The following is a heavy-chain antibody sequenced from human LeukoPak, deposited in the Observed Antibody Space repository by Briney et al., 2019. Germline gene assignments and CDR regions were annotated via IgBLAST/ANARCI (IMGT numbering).Heavy chain of an antibody. D-gene: IGHD2-15*01. CDR1: GFTFSSFA. J-gene: IGHJ3*02. CDR3: ARHLRYCDSGNCFLRDASDI. Sequence: GGSLRLSCEASGFTFSSFAMTWVRQAPGKGLEWVSGISGSGGGTYYADSVKGRFTISRDNSKNTLYLQMSSLRAEDTAVYYCARHLRYCDSGNCFLRDASDIWGQGPMVTVSS. CDR2: ISGSGGGT. V-gene: IGHV3-23*01.